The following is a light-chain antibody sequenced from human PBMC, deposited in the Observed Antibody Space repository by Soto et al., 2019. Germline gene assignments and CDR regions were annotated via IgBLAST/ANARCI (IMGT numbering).Light chain of an antibody. CDR3: CSYAGSPRYV. CDR2: DVS. V-gene: IGLV2-11*01. J-gene: IGLJ1*01. Sequence: QSALTQPRSVSGSPGQSVTISCTGTSSDVGGYNYVSWYQQHPGKAPKVMIYDVSERPSGVPDRFSGSKSGNTASLTISGLQAEDEADYYCCSYAGSPRYVLRTGTKVTLL. CDR1: SSDVGGYNY.